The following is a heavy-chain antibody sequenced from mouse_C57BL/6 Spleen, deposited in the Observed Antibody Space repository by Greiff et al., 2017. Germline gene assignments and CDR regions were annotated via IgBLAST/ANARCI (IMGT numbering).Heavy chain of an antibody. CDR2: IYPGDGDT. CDR3: AYGNPFAY. V-gene: IGHV1-82*01. Sequence: VQLQESGPELVKPGASVKISCKASGYAFSSSWMNWVKQRPGKGLEWIGRIYPGDGDTNYNGKFKGKATLTADKSSSTAYMQLSSLTSEDSAVYFCAYGNPFAYWGQGTLVTVSA. J-gene: IGHJ3*01. D-gene: IGHD2-1*01. CDR1: GYAFSSSW.